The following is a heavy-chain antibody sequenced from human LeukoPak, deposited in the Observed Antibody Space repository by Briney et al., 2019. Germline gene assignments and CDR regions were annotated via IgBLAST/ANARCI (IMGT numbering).Heavy chain of an antibody. V-gene: IGHV4-39*01. D-gene: IGHD6-19*01. CDR2: IYYSGST. CDR1: GGSISNGSYY. CDR3: ARTYETVAGPIDY. J-gene: IGHJ4*02. Sequence: PSETLSLTCTVSGGSISNGSYYWGWIRQPPGKGLEWIGSIYYSGSTYHNPSLKSRVTISVDTSKNQFSLKLSSVTAADTAVYFCARTYETVAGPIDYWGQGTLVTVSS.